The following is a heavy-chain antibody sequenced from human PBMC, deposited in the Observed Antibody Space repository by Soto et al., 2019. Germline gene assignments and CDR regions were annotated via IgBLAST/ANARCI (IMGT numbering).Heavy chain of an antibody. CDR3: VHRYCSSTSCPPGAFDI. CDR1: GFSLSTSGVG. J-gene: IGHJ3*02. Sequence: QITLKESGPTLVKPTQTLTLTCTFSGFSLSTSGVGVGWIRQPPGKALEWLALIYWDDDKRYSPSLKSRLTITKDTSKNQVVLTVTDMYPVDTATYYCVHRYCSSTSCPPGAFDIWGQGTMVTVSS. CDR2: IYWDDDK. V-gene: IGHV2-5*02. D-gene: IGHD2-2*01.